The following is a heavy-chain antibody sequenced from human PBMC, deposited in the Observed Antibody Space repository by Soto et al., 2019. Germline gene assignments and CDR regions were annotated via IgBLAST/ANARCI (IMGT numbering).Heavy chain of an antibody. D-gene: IGHD2-2*01. J-gene: IGHJ4*01. CDR1: GGSLSSFY. Sequence: QVRLQESGPGLVKSSETLSLTCTVSGGSLSSFYWGWIRRPPGKGLEWIGYIYHSGTTRCNSSLKSRVTMSVDSSKNEFSLKLTSVTAADTATYYCARVHKEELVTVPAAHYDHWGHGTLVTVAS. CDR3: ARVHKEELVTVPAAHYDH. V-gene: IGHV4-59*01. CDR2: IYHSGTT.